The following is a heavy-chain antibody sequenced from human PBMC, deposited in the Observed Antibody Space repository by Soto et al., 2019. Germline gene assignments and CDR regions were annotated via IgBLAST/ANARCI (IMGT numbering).Heavy chain of an antibody. CDR2: ISGSGGGT. J-gene: IGHJ6*02. CDR3: AKVFYSYGPLNYGMDV. Sequence: GGSLRLSCAASGFTFSNYGMNWVRQAPGKGLEWVSGISGSGGGTYYAGSVKGRFTISRDNSKNTLYLQMNRLRAEDTAVYYCAKVFYSYGPLNYGMDVWGQGTTVTVSS. CDR1: GFTFSNYG. V-gene: IGHV3-23*01. D-gene: IGHD5-18*01.